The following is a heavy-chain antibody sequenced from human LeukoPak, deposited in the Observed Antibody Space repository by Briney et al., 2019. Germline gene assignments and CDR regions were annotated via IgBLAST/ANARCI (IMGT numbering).Heavy chain of an antibody. CDR2: ISNSGRTT. J-gene: IGHJ6*03. CDR3: ARGSLGFGYYMAV. D-gene: IGHD3-16*01. Sequence: GGSLRLSCASSGFTFSSYEMNWVRQAPWKGLEWLSYISNSGRTTYYADSVKGRFTISRDNAKNSLYLQMNSLRAEDTAIYYCARGSLGFGYYMAVWGKGTTVTVPS. V-gene: IGHV3-48*03. CDR1: GFTFSSYE.